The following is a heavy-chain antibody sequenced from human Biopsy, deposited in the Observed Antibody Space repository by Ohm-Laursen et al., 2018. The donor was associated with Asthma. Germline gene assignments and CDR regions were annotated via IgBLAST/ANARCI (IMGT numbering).Heavy chain of an antibody. CDR2: ISYDGPTK. D-gene: IGHD2-2*01. J-gene: IGHJ6*02. CDR3: ARGGYCTSPTCPWGRYATDV. V-gene: IGHV3-30*03. Sequence: SLRLSCAASGFSFSEFVMHWVRQAPGKGLEWVAVISYDGPTKYYADSVKGRFTIARDNSKNTLYLQMNSLRVEDTAVYYCARGGYCTSPTCPWGRYATDVWGQGTTVTVSS. CDR1: GFSFSEFV.